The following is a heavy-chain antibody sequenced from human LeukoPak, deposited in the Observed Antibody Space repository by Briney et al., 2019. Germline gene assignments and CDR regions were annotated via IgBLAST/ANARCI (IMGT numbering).Heavy chain of an antibody. CDR2: IDSSGIGT. CDR1: GFPFSSYW. V-gene: IGHV3-74*01. CDR3: ARVGPIAVAGTHPDYYYYYMDV. D-gene: IGHD6-19*01. J-gene: IGHJ6*03. Sequence: PGGSLRLSCTASGFPFSSYWMHWVRQAPGKGLVWVARIDSSGIGTSYADSVMGRFTISRDNAKNTLYLQMNSLRAEDTAVYYCARVGPIAVAGTHPDYYYYYMDVWGKGTTVTISS.